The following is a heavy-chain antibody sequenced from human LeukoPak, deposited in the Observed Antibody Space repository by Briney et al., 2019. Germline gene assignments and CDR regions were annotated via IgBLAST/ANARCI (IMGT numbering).Heavy chain of an antibody. CDR1: GVSISSYY. Sequence: SETQTLPCTVSGVSISSYYWSWIRQPPGKGLEWIGYIYYSGSTNYNPSLKSRVTISVDTSKNQFSLKLSSVTAADTAVYYCSRGTRNFDFWGQGTLVTVSS. J-gene: IGHJ4*02. CDR3: SRGTRNFDF. CDR2: IYYSGST. V-gene: IGHV4-59*08. D-gene: IGHD3/OR15-3a*01.